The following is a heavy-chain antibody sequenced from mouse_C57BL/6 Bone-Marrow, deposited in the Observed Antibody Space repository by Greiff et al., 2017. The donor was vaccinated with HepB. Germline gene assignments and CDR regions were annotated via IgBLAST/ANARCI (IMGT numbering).Heavy chain of an antibody. D-gene: IGHD1-1*01. CDR1: GFNIKDYY. Sequence: VQLQQSGAELVRPGASVKLSCTASGFNIKDYYMHWVKQRPEQGLEWIGRIDPEDGDTEYAPKFQGKATMTADTSSNTAYLRLSRLTSEDTAVYYCTGGRSPYWYFEVWGTGTAVSVSS. J-gene: IGHJ1*03. CDR2: IDPEDGDT. V-gene: IGHV14-1*01. CDR3: TGGRSPYWYFEV.